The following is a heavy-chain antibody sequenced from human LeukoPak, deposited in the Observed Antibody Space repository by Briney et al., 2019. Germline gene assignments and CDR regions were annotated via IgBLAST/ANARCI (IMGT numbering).Heavy chain of an antibody. CDR1: GYTFTSYY. CDR2: INPSGGST. J-gene: IGHJ3*02. CDR3: AREDGYNLGAFDI. D-gene: IGHD5-24*01. V-gene: IGHV1-46*01. Sequence: GASVKVSCKASGYTFTSYYMHWVRPAPGQGLAWMGIINPSGGSTSYAQKFQGRVTMTRDTSTSTVYMELSSLRSEDTAVYYCAREDGYNLGAFDIWGQGTMVTVSS.